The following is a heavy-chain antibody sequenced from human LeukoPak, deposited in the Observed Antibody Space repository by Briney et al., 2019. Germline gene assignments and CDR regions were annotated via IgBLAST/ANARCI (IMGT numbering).Heavy chain of an antibody. CDR3: ANYRKPQGLDY. D-gene: IGHD1-14*01. CDR1: RYPFSTYA. Sequence: GGSLRLSCAVSRYPFSTYAMSWVRQAPGQGPEWVSAISANGADKYYADSVRGRFTISRDNSKNTLFLQMTSLDVEDTAVYYCANYRKPQGLDYWGQGTLVTVSS. CDR2: ISANGADK. V-gene: IGHV3-23*01. J-gene: IGHJ4*02.